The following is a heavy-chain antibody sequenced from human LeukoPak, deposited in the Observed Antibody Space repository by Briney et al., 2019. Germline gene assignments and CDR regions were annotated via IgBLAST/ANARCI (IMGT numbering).Heavy chain of an antibody. CDR2: VYSTGTP. CDR1: GDSISRRSSY. D-gene: IGHD1-26*01. J-gene: IGHJ5*02. V-gene: IGHV4-61*02. CDR3: ARLSPRYSGRETA. Sequence: NPSETLSLTCSVSGDSISRRSSYWTWIRQPAGRGLGWIGRVYSTGTPNYNPSLKSRVTISVDTSKNQFSLKLSSVTAADTAVYYCARLSPRYSGRETAWGQGTLVTVSS.